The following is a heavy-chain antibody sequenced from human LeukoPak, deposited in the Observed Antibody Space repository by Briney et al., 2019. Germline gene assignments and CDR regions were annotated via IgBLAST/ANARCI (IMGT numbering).Heavy chain of an antibody. CDR1: GFTFSNAW. Sequence: GGSLSLSCAASGFTFSNAWMSWVRQAPGRGLEWVGRIKSKTDGGTTDYAAPVKGRFTISRDDSKNTLYLQMNSLKTEDTAVYYCTTTMVRESLNYYYYYGMDVWGKGTTVTVSS. CDR2: IKSKTDGGTT. CDR3: TTTMVRESLNYYYYYGMDV. J-gene: IGHJ6*04. D-gene: IGHD3-10*01. V-gene: IGHV3-15*01.